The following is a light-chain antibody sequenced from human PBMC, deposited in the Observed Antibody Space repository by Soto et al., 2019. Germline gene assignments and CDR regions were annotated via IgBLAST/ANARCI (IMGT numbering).Light chain of an antibody. Sequence: IQLTQSPSSLSESVGDRVTITCVASQDSTKYLAWYQQKPGKAPNLLIYDASTLHSGVPSRFSGRGSGTDFPLTISGLQPEAFATYSRQQISSYRSTFGGGTKVDIK. J-gene: IGKJ4*01. CDR1: QDSTKY. V-gene: IGKV1-9*01. CDR2: DAS. CDR3: QQISSYRST.